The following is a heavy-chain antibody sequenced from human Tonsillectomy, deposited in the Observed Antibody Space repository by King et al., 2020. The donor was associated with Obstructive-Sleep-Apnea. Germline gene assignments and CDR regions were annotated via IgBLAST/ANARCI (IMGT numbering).Heavy chain of an antibody. V-gene: IGHV3-30*02. Sequence: GQLVQSGGGVVQPGRSLRLSCAASGFTFSSYGMHWVRQAPGKGLEWVAFIRYDGSNKYYADSVKGRFTISRDNSKNTLYLQMNSLRAEDTAVYYCAKGGGYSYGQRQIDYWGQGTLVTVSS. CDR3: AKGGGYSYGQRQIDY. CDR1: GFTFSSYG. D-gene: IGHD5-18*01. J-gene: IGHJ4*02. CDR2: IRYDGSNK.